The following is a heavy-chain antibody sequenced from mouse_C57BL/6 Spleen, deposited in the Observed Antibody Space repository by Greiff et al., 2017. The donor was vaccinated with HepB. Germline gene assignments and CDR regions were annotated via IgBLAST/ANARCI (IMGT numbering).Heavy chain of an antibody. V-gene: IGHV1-64*01. CDR3: ARRGSGHTHFDY. D-gene: IGHD3-2*02. CDR2: IHPNSGST. J-gene: IGHJ2*01. CDR1: GYTFTSYW. Sequence: QVQLQQPGAELVKPGASVKLSCKASGYTFTSYWMHWVKQRPGQGLEWIGMIHPNSGSTNYNEKFKSKATLTVDKSSSTAYMQLSSLTSEDSAVYYCARRGSGHTHFDYWGQGTTLTVSS.